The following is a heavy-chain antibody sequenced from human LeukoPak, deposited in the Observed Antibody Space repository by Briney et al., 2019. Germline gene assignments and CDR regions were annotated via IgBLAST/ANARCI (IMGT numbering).Heavy chain of an antibody. J-gene: IGHJ3*02. D-gene: IGHD6-13*01. Sequence: PSETRSLTCTVSGGSISSSSYYWGWIRQPPGKGLEWIGSIYYSGSTYYNPSLKSRVTISVDTSKNQFSLKLSSVTAADTAVYYCAGPKAIAADAFDIWGQGTMVTVSS. V-gene: IGHV4-39*07. CDR1: GGSISSSSYY. CDR3: AGPKAIAADAFDI. CDR2: IYYSGST.